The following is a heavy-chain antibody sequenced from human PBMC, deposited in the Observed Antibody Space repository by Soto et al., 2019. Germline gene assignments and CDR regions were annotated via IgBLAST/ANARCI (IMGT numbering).Heavy chain of an antibody. Sequence: GGSLRLSCGASGFIFAIYGMHWVRQAPGKGLEWVAIIKHDGSNRNHADSLKGRFTISRDNSKNTVYLQMNSLTAEDTAVYYCVRGVVVGVPDPESYMDAWGKGTMVTVSS. J-gene: IGHJ6*03. D-gene: IGHD2-2*01. V-gene: IGHV3-33*01. CDR3: VRGVVVGVPDPESYMDA. CDR2: IKHDGSNR. CDR1: GFIFAIYG.